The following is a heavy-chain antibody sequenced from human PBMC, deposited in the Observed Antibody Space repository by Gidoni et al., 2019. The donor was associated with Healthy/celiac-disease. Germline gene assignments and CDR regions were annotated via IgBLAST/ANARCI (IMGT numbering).Heavy chain of an antibody. V-gene: IGHV4-59*01. D-gene: IGHD2-2*01. J-gene: IGHJ5*02. CDR1: GGSISSYY. Sequence: QVQLQESRPGLVKPSATLSLTCTVPGGSISSYYWSWIRQPPGKGLEWIGYIYYSGSTNYNPSLKSRVTISVDTSKNQFSLKLSSVTAADTAVYYCARVVVPAAEFDPWGQGTLVTVSS. CDR3: ARVVVPAAEFDP. CDR2: IYYSGST.